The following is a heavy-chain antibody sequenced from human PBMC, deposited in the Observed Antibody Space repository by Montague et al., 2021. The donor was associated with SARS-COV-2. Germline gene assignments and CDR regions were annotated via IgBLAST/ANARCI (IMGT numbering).Heavy chain of an antibody. J-gene: IGHJ5*02. D-gene: IGHD4-17*01. CDR3: ARAVTTGIDWFDP. Sequence: SETLSLTCVVYGGSFGGYYWTWIRQTPGKGLEWIGEIRHYGSPNYNPSVNPSLKSRVTMSIDTSKNQFSLRLTSVTAADTAVYYCARAVTTGIDWFDPWGQGTLVIVSS. V-gene: IGHV4-34*01. CDR1: GGSFGGYY. CDR2: IRHYGSP.